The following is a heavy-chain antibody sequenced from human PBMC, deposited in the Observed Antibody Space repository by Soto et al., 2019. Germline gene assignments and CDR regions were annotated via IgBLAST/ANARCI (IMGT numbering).Heavy chain of an antibody. V-gene: IGHV3-23*01. D-gene: IGHD2-2*01. CDR3: AKGSTSCWVCPLYVYYDYYMDV. J-gene: IGHJ6*03. CDR2: ISGSGGST. Sequence: EVQLLESGGGLVQPGGSLRLSCAASGFTFSSYAMSWVRQAPGKGLEWVSAISGSGGSTYYADSVKGRFTISRDNSKNNLYLQMTSLRAEDTAVYYCAKGSTSCWVCPLYVYYDYYMDVWGKGTTVTVSS. CDR1: GFTFSSYA.